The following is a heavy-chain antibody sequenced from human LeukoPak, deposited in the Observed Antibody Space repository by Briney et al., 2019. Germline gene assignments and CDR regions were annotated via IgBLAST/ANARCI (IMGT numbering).Heavy chain of an antibody. CDR2: IYDSGST. V-gene: IGHV4-39*01. Sequence: PSETLSLTCTVSGGSIRSSYYYWGWIRQPPGKGLERIGSIYDSGSTYYNPSLKSRVTISVDTSKNQFSLKLSSVTAADTAVYYCARGDDSSGYYPFDWGQGTLVTVSS. D-gene: IGHD3-22*01. J-gene: IGHJ4*02. CDR1: GGSIRSSYYY. CDR3: ARGDDSSGYYPFD.